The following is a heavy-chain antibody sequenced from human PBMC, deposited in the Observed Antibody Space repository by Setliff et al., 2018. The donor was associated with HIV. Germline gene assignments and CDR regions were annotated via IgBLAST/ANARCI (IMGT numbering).Heavy chain of an antibody. CDR2: IYYSGST. CDR1: GGSISTYY. J-gene: IGHJ3*02. V-gene: IGHV4-59*01. D-gene: IGHD6-13*01. Sequence: SETLSLTCTVSGGSISTYYWSWIRQPPGKRLEWIGYIYYSGSTNYNPSLKSRVTISVDTSKNQFSLKLTSVSAADTAVYYCARDRPSSSWYFNAFDIWGQGTMVTVSS. CDR3: ARDRPSSSWYFNAFDI.